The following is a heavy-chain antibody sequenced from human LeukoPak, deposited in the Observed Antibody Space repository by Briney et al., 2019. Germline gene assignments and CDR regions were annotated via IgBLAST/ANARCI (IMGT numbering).Heavy chain of an antibody. CDR2: FGSDGKNT. J-gene: IGHJ4*02. CDR3: ARDGGDIWGFDY. Sequence: GGSLRLSCAALGFTFKTYWIHWVRQAPGKGLVWVSRFGSDGKNTVYADSVKGRFTISRDNSKNTLYLQMNSLRAEDTAVYYCARDGGDIWGFDYWGQGTLVTVSS. V-gene: IGHV3-74*01. D-gene: IGHD3-9*01. CDR1: GFTFKTYW.